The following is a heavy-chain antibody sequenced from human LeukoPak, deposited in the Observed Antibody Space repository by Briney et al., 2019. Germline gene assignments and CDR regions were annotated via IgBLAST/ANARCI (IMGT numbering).Heavy chain of an antibody. D-gene: IGHD3-10*01. CDR2: IYYSGRT. J-gene: IGHJ4*02. CDR1: GGSISSSDYY. V-gene: IGHV4-39*02. CDR3: ARDVLLWFGGPHFDY. Sequence: SETLSLTCTVSGGSISSSDYYWGWIRQPPGKGLEWIGSIYYSGRTYYNPSLKNRVTISVDTSKNQFSLKLSSVTAADTAVYYCARDVLLWFGGPHFDYWGQGTLVTVSS.